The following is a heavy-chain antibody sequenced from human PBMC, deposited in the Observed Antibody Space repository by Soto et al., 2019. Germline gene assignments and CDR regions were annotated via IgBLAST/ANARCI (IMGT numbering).Heavy chain of an antibody. V-gene: IGHV5-10-1*01. CDR3: ARHTSYCSCGSCYSGYYYYGMDV. Sequence: PGESLKISCKGSGYSFTSYWISWVRQMPGKGLEWMGRIDPSDSYTNYSPSFQGHVTISADKSISTAYLQWSSLKASDAAMYYCARHTSYCSCGSCYSGYYYYGMDVWGQGTTVTVSS. CDR2: IDPSDSYT. D-gene: IGHD2-15*01. CDR1: GYSFTSYW. J-gene: IGHJ6*02.